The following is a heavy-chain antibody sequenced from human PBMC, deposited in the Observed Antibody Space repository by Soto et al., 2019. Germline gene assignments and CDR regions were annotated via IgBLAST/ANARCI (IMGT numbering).Heavy chain of an antibody. Sequence: GGSLRLSCSASGFTFSSDAMNWVRQAPGKGLEYVSSINYNGGTTYYADSVKGRFTISRDNSKNKVYLQMSSLRVEDTAVYYCVKNYGMDVWGQGTTVTVSS. CDR3: VKNYGMDV. V-gene: IGHV3-64D*06. CDR2: INYNGGTT. J-gene: IGHJ6*02. CDR1: GFTFSSDA.